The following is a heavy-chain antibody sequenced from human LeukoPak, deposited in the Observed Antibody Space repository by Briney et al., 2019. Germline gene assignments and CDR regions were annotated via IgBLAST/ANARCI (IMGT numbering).Heavy chain of an antibody. V-gene: IGHV4-34*01. CDR3: AREPDCSSTSCYLDY. J-gene: IGHJ4*02. CDR1: GASFSDYY. CDR2: IHHSGNT. D-gene: IGHD2-2*01. Sequence: SETLSLTCAVYGASFSDYYWSFTRQPPGKGLEWIGEIHHSGNTNYNPSLKSRVTISVDTSKDQFSLKLSSVTAADTAVYYCAREPDCSSTSCYLDYWGQGTLVTVSS.